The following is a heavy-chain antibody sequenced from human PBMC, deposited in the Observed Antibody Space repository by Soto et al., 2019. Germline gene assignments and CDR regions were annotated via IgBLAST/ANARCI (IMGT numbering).Heavy chain of an antibody. CDR1: GLTFSSYA. V-gene: IGHV3-23*01. CDR2: ISNTGLTT. Sequence: EVQLLESGGGLVQPGGSLRLSCAASGLTFSSYAMSWVRQAPGRGLEWVAVISNTGLTTHYADSVKGRFTISRYNSKRTVYLQMNSRRVDDTAVYFCAKDPLWGQWLEYGYLDQWGQGNLVTVSS. J-gene: IGHJ5*02. CDR3: AKDPLWGQWLEYGYLDQ. D-gene: IGHD6-19*01.